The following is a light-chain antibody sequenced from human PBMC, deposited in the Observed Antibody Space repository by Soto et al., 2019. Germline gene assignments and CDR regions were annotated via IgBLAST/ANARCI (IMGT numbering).Light chain of an antibody. J-gene: IGKJ1*01. Sequence: EIVLTQSPGTLSLSPGERATLSCRASQSVSSNYLVWYQQRPGQAPRLLIHGASSRATGIPDRFSGSGSGTDFTLTISRLEPEDFAVYYCQQYGSSPPWTFGQGTKVDIK. CDR3: QQYGSSPPWT. CDR1: QSVSSNY. V-gene: IGKV3-20*01. CDR2: GAS.